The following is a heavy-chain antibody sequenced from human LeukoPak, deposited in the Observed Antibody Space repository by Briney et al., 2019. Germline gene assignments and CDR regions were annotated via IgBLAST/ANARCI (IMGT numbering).Heavy chain of an antibody. CDR1: GYTFTSYD. D-gene: IGHD3-9*01. CDR2: MNPNSGNT. CDR3: ARGLYYDILTGYYNVGYYYGMDV. V-gene: IGHV1-8*01. J-gene: IGHJ6*02. Sequence: ASVKVSCRASGYTFTSYDINWVRQATGRGLEWMGWMNPNSGNTGYAQKFQGRVTMTRNTSISTAYMELSSLRSEDTAVYYCARGLYYDILTGYYNVGYYYGMDVWGQGTTVTVSS.